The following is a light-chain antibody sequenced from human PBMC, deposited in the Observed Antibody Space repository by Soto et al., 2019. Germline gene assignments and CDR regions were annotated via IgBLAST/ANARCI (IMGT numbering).Light chain of an antibody. CDR3: QQSFTTPRT. V-gene: IGKV1-39*01. CDR1: QSIAIY. J-gene: IGKJ1*01. Sequence: DIQMTQSPSSLSASVGDRVTITCRASQSIAIYLNWYQQRPGKAPKLLIYGASTLHSGVPSNFSGSGSGTDFTLTISGLQLEDFATYYCQQSFTTPRTFGQGTKVEIK. CDR2: GAS.